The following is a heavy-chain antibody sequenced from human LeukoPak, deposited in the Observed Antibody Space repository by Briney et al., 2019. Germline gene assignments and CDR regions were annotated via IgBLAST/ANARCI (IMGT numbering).Heavy chain of an antibody. V-gene: IGHV3-48*04. Sequence: GGSLRLSCAASGFSFGSYGLSWVRQAPGKGPQWVSYISGNGGTTHYADSVEGRFTISRDNAKNSLYLQMSSLRAEDTAIYYCAIYCGGDCSPGGYWGQGTLVTVSS. CDR1: GFSFGSYG. CDR2: ISGNGGTT. D-gene: IGHD2-21*02. J-gene: IGHJ4*02. CDR3: AIYCGGDCSPGGY.